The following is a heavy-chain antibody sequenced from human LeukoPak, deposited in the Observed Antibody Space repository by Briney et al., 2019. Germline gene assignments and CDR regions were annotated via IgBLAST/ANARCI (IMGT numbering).Heavy chain of an antibody. Sequence: PGGSLRLSCAASGFTFSSYAMSWVRQAPGKGLEWVSAISGSGGSTYYADSVKGRFTISRDNSKNTLYLQMNSLRAEDTAVYYCSSLYYYDSSGCTIFDYWGQGTLVTVSS. CDR3: SSLYYYDSSGCTIFDY. CDR1: GFTFSSYA. V-gene: IGHV3-23*01. CDR2: ISGSGGST. D-gene: IGHD3-22*01. J-gene: IGHJ4*02.